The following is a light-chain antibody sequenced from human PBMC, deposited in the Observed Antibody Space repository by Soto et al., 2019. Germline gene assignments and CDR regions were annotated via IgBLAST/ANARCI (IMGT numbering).Light chain of an antibody. V-gene: IGLV2-14*01. Sequence: QSVLTQPASVSGSPGQSITISCTGTSXDVGGYNYVSWYQQHPGKAPKLMIYEVSDRPLGLSNRFSGSKSGNTASLTISGLQAEDEADYYCCSYTSSNTYVFGTGTKVTVL. CDR1: SXDVGGYNY. CDR2: EVS. CDR3: CSYTSSNTYV. J-gene: IGLJ1*01.